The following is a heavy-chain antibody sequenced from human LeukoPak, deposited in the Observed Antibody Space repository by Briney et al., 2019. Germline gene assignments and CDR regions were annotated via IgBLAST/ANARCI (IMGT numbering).Heavy chain of an antibody. CDR3: AREGASRYGSGPSSLGY. CDR1: GFTFSSYS. CDR2: ISSSSSTI. D-gene: IGHD6-19*01. J-gene: IGHJ4*02. Sequence: PGGSLRLSCAASGFTFSSYSMNWVRQAPGKGLEWVSYISSSSSTIYYADSVKGRFTISRDNAKDSLYLQMNSLRDEDTAVYYCAREGASRYGSGPSSLGYWGQGTLVTVSS. V-gene: IGHV3-48*02.